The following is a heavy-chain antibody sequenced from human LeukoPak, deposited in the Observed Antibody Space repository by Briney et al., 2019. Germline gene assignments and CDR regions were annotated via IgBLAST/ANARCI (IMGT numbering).Heavy chain of an antibody. CDR1: GYTFTNYG. CDR2: IGAYNGNT. J-gene: IGHJ5*02. V-gene: IGHV1-18*01. D-gene: IGHD2-2*01. CDR3: ARDDQLLTNWFDP. Sequence: ASVKVSCKASGYTFTNYGITWVRQAPGQGLEWMGCIGAYNGNTNYARNLQGRVTLTTDTSTSTVYMELRSLRSDDTAVYYCARDDQLLTNWFDPWGQGTLVTVSS.